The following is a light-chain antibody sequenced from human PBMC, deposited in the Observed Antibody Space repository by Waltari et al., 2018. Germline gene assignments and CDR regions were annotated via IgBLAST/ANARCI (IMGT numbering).Light chain of an antibody. CDR1: SSDVGGYNY. CDR3: CSYAGSYTFV. J-gene: IGLJ2*01. V-gene: IGLV2-11*01. CDR2: DVN. Sequence: QSALTQPSSVSGSPGQSVTISCTGTSSDVGGYNYVSWYQQHPGKAPKFMIYDVNKRPSGVPDRFPGSKSGNTASLTISGLQAEDEADYYCCSYAGSYTFVFGGGTKLTVL.